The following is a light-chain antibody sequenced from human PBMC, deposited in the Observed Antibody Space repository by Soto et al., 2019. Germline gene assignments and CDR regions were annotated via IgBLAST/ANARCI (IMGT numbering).Light chain of an antibody. CDR1: ESLFGF. Sequence: EIVLTQSPATLSVSPGDRVTLSCRASESLFGFLAWYQQNPGQSPRLLIYGGSTRATGIPARFSGSGSATDFTRTISSLQSEDFAVYFCQSYNDWPFASGLGTKLEI. CDR3: QSYNDWPFA. CDR2: GGS. J-gene: IGKJ2*01. V-gene: IGKV3-15*01.